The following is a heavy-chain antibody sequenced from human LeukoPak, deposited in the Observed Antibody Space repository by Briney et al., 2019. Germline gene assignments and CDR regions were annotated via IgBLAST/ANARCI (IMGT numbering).Heavy chain of an antibody. CDR1: GFTFSDYY. CDR3: AGVRGVYGSGSYYFDY. J-gene: IGHJ4*02. CDR2: ISSSSSYT. V-gene: IGHV3-11*05. Sequence: PGGSLRLSCAASGFTFSDYYMSWIRQAPGKGLECVSFISSSSSYTNYADSVKGRFTITRDNAKNSLYLQMDSLRAEDTAVYYCAGVRGVYGSGSYYFDYWGQGTLDTVSS. D-gene: IGHD3-10*01.